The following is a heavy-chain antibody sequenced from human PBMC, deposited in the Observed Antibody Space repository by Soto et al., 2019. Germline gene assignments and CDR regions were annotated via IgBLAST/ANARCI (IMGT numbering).Heavy chain of an antibody. V-gene: IGHV4-59*02. Sequence: GSLRLSCAASGFTVSSNYMSWVRQAPGKGLEWIGYIFYSGSTYYNPSLKSRVTISVDTSKNQFSLKLTSVTAADTAVYYCARGGAGDYWGQGTLVTVSS. J-gene: IGHJ4*02. CDR1: GFTVSSNY. CDR2: IFYSGST. CDR3: ARGGAGDY. D-gene: IGHD1-26*01.